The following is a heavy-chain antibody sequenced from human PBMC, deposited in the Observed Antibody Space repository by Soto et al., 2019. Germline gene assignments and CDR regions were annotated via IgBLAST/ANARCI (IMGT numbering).Heavy chain of an antibody. CDR3: ARGTGTPTYYYYGMDV. J-gene: IGHJ6*02. V-gene: IGHV4-59*01. Sequence: LSLTCTVSGGSISSYYWSWIRQPPGKGLEWIGYIYYSGSTNYNPSLKSRVTISVDTSKNQFSLKLSSVTAADTAVYYCARGTGTPTYYYYGMDVWGQGTTVTVSS. D-gene: IGHD1-1*01. CDR1: GGSISSYY. CDR2: IYYSGST.